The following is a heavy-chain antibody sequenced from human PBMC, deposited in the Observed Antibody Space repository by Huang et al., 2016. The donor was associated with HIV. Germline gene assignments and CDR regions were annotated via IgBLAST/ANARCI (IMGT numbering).Heavy chain of an antibody. CDR1: GGSLSGYY. V-gene: IGHV4-34*02. CDR2: INHLGSL. CDR3: ARDTTKNPRGWFDP. J-gene: IGHJ5*02. D-gene: IGHD3-10*01. Sequence: QVHLQQWGAGLLKSAETLSLTCAVYGGSLSGYYWSWLRQTPGKGLEWIGEINHLGSLNYNPSLKSRVSISMDGSKKQFSLKLRSISDAETAVYFCARDTTKNPRGWFDPWGQGTLVTVSS.